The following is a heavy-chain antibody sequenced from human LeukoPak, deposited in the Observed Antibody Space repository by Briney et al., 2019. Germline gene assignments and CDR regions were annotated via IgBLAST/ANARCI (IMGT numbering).Heavy chain of an antibody. Sequence: GGSPRLSCAASGFTFSSYAMSWVRQAPGKGLEWVSAISGSGGSTYYADSVKGRFTISRDNAKNSLYLQMNNLRAEDTATYYCSRSLDYWGQGIRVIVSS. J-gene: IGHJ4*02. CDR3: SRSLDY. CDR1: GFTFSSYA. CDR2: ISGSGGST. V-gene: IGHV3-23*01.